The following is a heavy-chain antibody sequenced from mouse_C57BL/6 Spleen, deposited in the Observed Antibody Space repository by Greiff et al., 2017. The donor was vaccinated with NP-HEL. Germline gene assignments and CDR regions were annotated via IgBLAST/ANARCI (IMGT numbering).Heavy chain of an antibody. Sequence: EVKLVESGGDLVKPGGSLKLSCAASGFTFSSYGMSWVRQTPDKRLEWVATISSGGSYTYYPDSVKGRFTISRDNAKNTLYLQMSSLKSEETAMYYCARDYGYERGAMDYWGQGTSVTVSS. CDR2: ISSGGSYT. D-gene: IGHD2-2*01. J-gene: IGHJ4*01. CDR1: GFTFSSYG. CDR3: ARDYGYERGAMDY. V-gene: IGHV5-6*01.